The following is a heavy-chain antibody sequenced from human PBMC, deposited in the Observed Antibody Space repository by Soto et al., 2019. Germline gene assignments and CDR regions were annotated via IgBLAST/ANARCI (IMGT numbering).Heavy chain of an antibody. V-gene: IGHV4-34*01. CDR2: INHSGST. CDR3: ARGQDILTGSNWFDP. J-gene: IGHJ5*02. CDR1: GGSFSGYY. D-gene: IGHD3-9*01. Sequence: PSETLSLTCAVYGGSFSGYYWSWIRQPPGKGLEWIGEINHSGSTNYNPSLKSRVTISVDTSKNQFSLKLSSVTAADTAVYYCARGQDILTGSNWFDPWGQGTLVTVSS.